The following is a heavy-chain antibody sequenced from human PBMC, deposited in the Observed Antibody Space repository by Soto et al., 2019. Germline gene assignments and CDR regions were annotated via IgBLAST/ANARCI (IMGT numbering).Heavy chain of an antibody. CDR2: IDPSDSYT. Sequence: GESLKISCKGSGYSFTSYWISWVRQMPGKGLEWMGRIDPSDSYTNYSPSFQGHVTISADKSISTAYLQWSSLKASDTAMYYCARHTERLAPSPYYYYGMDVWGQGTTVTVSS. CDR3: ARHTERLAPSPYYYYGMDV. CDR1: GYSFTSYW. D-gene: IGHD2-2*01. V-gene: IGHV5-10-1*01. J-gene: IGHJ6*02.